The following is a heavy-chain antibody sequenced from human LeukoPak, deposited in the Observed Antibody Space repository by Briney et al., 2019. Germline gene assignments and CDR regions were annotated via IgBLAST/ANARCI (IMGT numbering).Heavy chain of an antibody. CDR3: ARIPTDSNYGFDY. Sequence: SETLSLTCPVSGGSISSSSYFWGWIRQPPGKGLEWIGTIYYSGSTYYNPSLKSRVPISVDTSKSHFSLKLSSVTAADTAVYYCARIPTDSNYGFDYWGQGTLVTVSS. J-gene: IGHJ4*02. V-gene: IGHV4-39*02. D-gene: IGHD4-11*01. CDR2: IYYSGST. CDR1: GGSISSSSYF.